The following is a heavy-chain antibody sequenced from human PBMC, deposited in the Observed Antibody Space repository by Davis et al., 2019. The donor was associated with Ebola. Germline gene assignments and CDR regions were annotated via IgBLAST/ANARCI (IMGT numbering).Heavy chain of an antibody. J-gene: IGHJ5*02. CDR1: GYIFTKSW. CDR3: ARGHIVIVPDGSPGGWFDP. CDR2: IYPGDSDT. D-gene: IGHD2/OR15-2a*01. V-gene: IGHV5-51*01. Sequence: GESLKISCKGSGYIFTKSWIGWVRQMPGKGLEWMGIIYPGDSDTRYSPSFQGQVTISADKSISTAYLQWSSLKPSDTAIYYCARGHIVIVPDGSPGGWFDPWGQGTLVAVSS.